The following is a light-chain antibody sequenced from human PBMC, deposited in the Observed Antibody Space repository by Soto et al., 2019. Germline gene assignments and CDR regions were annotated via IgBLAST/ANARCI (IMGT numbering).Light chain of an antibody. Sequence: DIPMTQSPSTLSASVGDRVTITCRASQSITSWLAWYQQKPGKAPKLLIYGASTLESGVPSRFSGSGSGTEFTLTISSLLPDDFATYYCQQYNSYWTFGQGTKVEI. J-gene: IGKJ1*01. CDR2: GAS. CDR1: QSITSW. CDR3: QQYNSYWT. V-gene: IGKV1-5*01.